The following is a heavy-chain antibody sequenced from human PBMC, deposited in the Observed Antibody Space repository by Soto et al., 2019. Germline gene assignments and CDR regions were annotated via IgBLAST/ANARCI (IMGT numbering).Heavy chain of an antibody. D-gene: IGHD6-19*01. J-gene: IGHJ4*02. CDR2: IYYSGST. V-gene: IGHV4-59*08. Sequence: SDTLSLTCTVSGGSISSYYWSWIRQPPGKGLEWIGYIYYSGSTNYNPSLKSRVTISVDTSKNQFSLKLSSVTAADTAVYYCAGGAVAGPFDYWGQGTLVTVSS. CDR1: GGSISSYY. CDR3: AGGAVAGPFDY.